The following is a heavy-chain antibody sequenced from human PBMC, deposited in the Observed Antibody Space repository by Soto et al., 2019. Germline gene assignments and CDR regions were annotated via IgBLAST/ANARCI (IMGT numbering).Heavy chain of an antibody. Sequence: VQLVESGGGLVKPGGSLRLSCAASGFTFSDFYMSWIRQAPGKGLEWISNISSGSTNIFYADSVKGRFTVSRDNAKNSVYLQMDSMRAEDQAVYYCARDRKAACSDYWGQGTLVTVSS. CDR2: ISSGSTNI. CDR1: GFTFSDFY. V-gene: IGHV3-11*01. D-gene: IGHD2-8*01. J-gene: IGHJ4*02. CDR3: ARDRKAACSDY.